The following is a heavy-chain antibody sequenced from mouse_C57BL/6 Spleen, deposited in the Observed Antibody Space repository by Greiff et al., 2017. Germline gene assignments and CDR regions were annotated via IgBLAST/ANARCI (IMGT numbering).Heavy chain of an antibody. Sequence: QVQLKQPGAELVMPGASVKLSCKASGYTFTSYWMHWVKQRPGQGLEWIGEIDPSDGSTNYNQKFKGKSTLTVYKSSSTAYMQLSGLTSEDSAVYCCARPYDYDGIDYWGQGTLVTVSA. CDR1: GYTFTSYW. CDR2: IDPSDGST. D-gene: IGHD2-4*01. J-gene: IGHJ3*01. V-gene: IGHV1-69*01. CDR3: ARPYDYDGIDY.